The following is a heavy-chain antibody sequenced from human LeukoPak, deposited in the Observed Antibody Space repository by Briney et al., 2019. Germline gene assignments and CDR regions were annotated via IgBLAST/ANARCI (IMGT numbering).Heavy chain of an antibody. J-gene: IGHJ6*03. CDR1: GFTFSSYG. V-gene: IGHV3-30*02. D-gene: IGHD3-10*02. CDR3: AKEELRRITMWGYMDV. CDR2: IRYDGSKK. Sequence: GGSLRLSCAASGFTFSSYGMHWVRQAPGKGLEWVAFIRYDGSKKYYTDSVKGRFTISRDNSKNTLYLQMNSLGAEDTAFYYCAKEELRRITMWGYMDVWGKGTTVTISS.